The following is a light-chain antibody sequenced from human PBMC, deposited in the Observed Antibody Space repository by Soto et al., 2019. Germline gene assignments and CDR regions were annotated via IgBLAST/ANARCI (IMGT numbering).Light chain of an antibody. CDR1: QSVSSSY. J-gene: IGKJ1*01. CDR3: HQYGSSPQT. CDR2: GAS. V-gene: IGKV3-20*01. Sequence: EIVLTQSPGTLSLSPGERATLSCRASQSVSSSYLAWYQQKPGQAPRLLIYGASSRATGIPDRFTGSGSGTDFTLTTSRLEPEDFAVFYCHQYGSSPQTFGQGTKVVIK.